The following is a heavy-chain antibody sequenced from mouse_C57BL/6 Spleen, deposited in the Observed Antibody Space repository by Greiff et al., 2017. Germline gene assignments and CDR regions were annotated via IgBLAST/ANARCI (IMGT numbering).Heavy chain of an antibody. CDR2: IHPSDSDT. CDR3: AISYDSTNLIDY. J-gene: IGHJ2*01. CDR1: GYTFTSYW. Sequence: QVQLQQSGAELVKPGASVKVSCKASGYTFTSYWMHWVKQRPGQGLEWIGKIHPSDSDTNYNQKFKGKATLTVDKSSRTAYIQLSSLQSEDSAVYYCAISYDSTNLIDYWGQGTTLTVSS. V-gene: IGHV1-74*01. D-gene: IGHD2-5*01.